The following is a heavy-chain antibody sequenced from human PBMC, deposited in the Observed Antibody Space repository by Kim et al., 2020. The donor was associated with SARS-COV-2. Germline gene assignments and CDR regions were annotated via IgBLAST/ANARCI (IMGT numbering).Heavy chain of an antibody. Sequence: SETLSLTCTVSGGSISSYYWSWIRQPPGKGLEWIGYIYYSGSTNYNPSLKSRVTISVDTSKNQFSLKLSSVTAADTAVYYCARHVRDKGWTYYYDSSGYLDYWGQGTLVTVSS. J-gene: IGHJ4*02. CDR2: IYYSGST. CDR3: ARHVRDKGWTYYYDSSGYLDY. D-gene: IGHD3-22*01. V-gene: IGHV4-59*08. CDR1: GGSISSYY.